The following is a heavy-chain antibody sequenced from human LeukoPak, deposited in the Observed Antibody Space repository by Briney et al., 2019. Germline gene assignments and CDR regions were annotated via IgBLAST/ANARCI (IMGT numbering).Heavy chain of an antibody. Sequence: SETLSLTCTVSGGSISSGGYYWSWIRQHPGKGLEWIGYIYYSGSTYYNPSLKSRVTISVDTSKNQFSLKLSSVTAADTAVYYCARGGVVPAAMNVGWFDPWGQGTLVTVSS. CDR3: ARGGVVPAAMNVGWFDP. CDR2: IYYSGST. D-gene: IGHD2-2*01. V-gene: IGHV4-31*03. J-gene: IGHJ5*02. CDR1: GGSISSGGYY.